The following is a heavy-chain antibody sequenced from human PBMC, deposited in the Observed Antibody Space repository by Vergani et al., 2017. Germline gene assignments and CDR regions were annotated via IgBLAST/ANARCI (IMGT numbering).Heavy chain of an antibody. CDR1: GFTFSSYA. Sequence: EVQLLESGGGLVQPGGSLRLSCAASGFTFSSYAMSWVRQAPGKGLEWVSANSGSGGSTYYADSVKGRFTISRDNSKNTLYLQMNSLRAEDTAVYYCAKILKGSSSSWYVVYWGQGTLVTVSS. V-gene: IGHV3-23*01. D-gene: IGHD6-13*01. J-gene: IGHJ4*02. CDR3: AKILKGSSSSWYVVY. CDR2: NSGSGGST.